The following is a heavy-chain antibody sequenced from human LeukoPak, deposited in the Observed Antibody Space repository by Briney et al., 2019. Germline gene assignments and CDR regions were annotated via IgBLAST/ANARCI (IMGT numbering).Heavy chain of an antibody. CDR3: ARVGGSGWYGYIDY. Sequence: QPGRSLRLSCTASGFIFNNYAMHWVRRAPGKGLEWVALISYNESSKYYPDSVKGRFTISRDSSRNTVYLQMGSLTADDTAVYYCARVGGSGWYGYIDYWGQGTLVRVSS. CDR1: GFIFNNYA. V-gene: IGHV3-30*04. D-gene: IGHD6-19*01. J-gene: IGHJ4*02. CDR2: ISYNESSK.